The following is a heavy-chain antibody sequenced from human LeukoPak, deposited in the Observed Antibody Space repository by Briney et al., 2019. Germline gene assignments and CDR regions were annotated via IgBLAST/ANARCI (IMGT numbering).Heavy chain of an antibody. D-gene: IGHD3-22*01. J-gene: IGHJ4*02. CDR2: IYYSGST. V-gene: IGHV4-31*03. CDR1: GGSISSGGYY. Sequence: SETLSLTCTVSGGSISSGGYYWSWIRQHPGKGLEWIGYIYYSGSTYYNPSLKSRVTMSVDTSKNQFSLKLSSVTAADTAVYYCARTGGAYYYDSSGYSFDYWGQGTLVTVSS. CDR3: ARTGGAYYYDSSGYSFDY.